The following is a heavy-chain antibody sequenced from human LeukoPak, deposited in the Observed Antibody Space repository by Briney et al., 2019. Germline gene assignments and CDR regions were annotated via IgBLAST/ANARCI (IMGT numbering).Heavy chain of an antibody. CDR1: GGTFSSYT. V-gene: IGHV1-69*02. Sequence: SVKVSCKASGGTFSSYTVSWVRQAPGQGLEWMGRIIPILGIANYAQKFQGRVTITADKSTSTAYMELSSLRSEDTAVYYCARHVLGDDSSGYSYYYYMDVWGKGTTVTVSS. J-gene: IGHJ6*03. CDR2: IIPILGIA. CDR3: ARHVLGDDSSGYSYYYYMDV. D-gene: IGHD3-22*01.